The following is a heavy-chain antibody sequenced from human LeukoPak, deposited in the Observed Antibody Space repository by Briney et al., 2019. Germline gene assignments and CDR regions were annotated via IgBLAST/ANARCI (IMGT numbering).Heavy chain of an antibody. CDR2: ISGSGGST. CDR3: AKDVVGSPNWYFDY. D-gene: IGHD1-1*01. Sequence: PGGPLRLSCAASGFTFSSYAMSWVRQAPGKGLEWVSAISGSGGSTYYADSVKGRFTISRDNSKNTLYLQMNSLRAEDTAVYYCAKDVVGSPNWYFDYWGQGTLVTVSS. V-gene: IGHV3-23*01. CDR1: GFTFSSYA. J-gene: IGHJ4*02.